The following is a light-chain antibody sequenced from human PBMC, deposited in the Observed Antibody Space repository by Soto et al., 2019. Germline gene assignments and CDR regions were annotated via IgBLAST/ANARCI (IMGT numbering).Light chain of an antibody. CDR1: SSDIGAYNF. Sequence: QSVLTQPASVSGSPGQSITISCTGTSSDIGAYNFASWYQQHPGKAPKLMLYDVNIRPSGVSNRFSGSKSGNTASLTISGLHAEDEADYYCTSWTTSTTMIFGGGTKVTVL. CDR2: DVN. J-gene: IGLJ2*01. V-gene: IGLV2-14*03. CDR3: TSWTTSTTMI.